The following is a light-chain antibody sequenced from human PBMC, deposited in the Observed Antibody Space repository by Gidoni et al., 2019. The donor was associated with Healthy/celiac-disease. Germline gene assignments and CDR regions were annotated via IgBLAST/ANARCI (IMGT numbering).Light chain of an antibody. V-gene: IGKV3-20*01. J-gene: IGKJ1*01. Sequence: EIVLTQSPGTLSLSPGERATLSCRASQSVSSSYLAWYQQKPGQDPRLPIYGASSRATGIPDRFSGSGSGTDFTLTISRLEHEDVAVYYCQQYGSSPWTFGQGTKVEIK. CDR1: QSVSSSY. CDR2: GAS. CDR3: QQYGSSPWT.